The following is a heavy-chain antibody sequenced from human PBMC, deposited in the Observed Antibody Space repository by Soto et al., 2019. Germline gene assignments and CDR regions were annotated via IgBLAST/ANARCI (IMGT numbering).Heavy chain of an antibody. Sequence: PGGSLRLSCAASGLTFSDRYMDWVRQAPGKGLEWVGRIRKQTNSYTTEYAASVKGRFIISRDDSTNSQYLQMRSLKTVPTVVYYGTTATTVDYYFDYWGRGSRVTVAS. J-gene: IGHJ4*01. D-gene: IGHD4-17*01. CDR3: TTATTVDYYFDY. CDR1: GLTFSDRY. CDR2: IRKQTNSYTT. V-gene: IGHV3-72*01.